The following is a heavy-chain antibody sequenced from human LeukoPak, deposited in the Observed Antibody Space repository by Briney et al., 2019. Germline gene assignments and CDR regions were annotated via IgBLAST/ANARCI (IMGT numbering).Heavy chain of an antibody. CDR3: ARRITIFGVAYDY. CDR2: IKQDGSEK. V-gene: IGHV3-7*01. CDR1: GFTFSSYW. Sequence: GGSLRLSCAASGFTFSSYWMSWVRQAPGKGLEWVANIKQDGSEKYYEDSVKGQFTISRDNAKNSLYLQMNSLRAEDTAVYYCARRITIFGVAYDYWGQGTLVTVSS. J-gene: IGHJ4*02. D-gene: IGHD3-3*01.